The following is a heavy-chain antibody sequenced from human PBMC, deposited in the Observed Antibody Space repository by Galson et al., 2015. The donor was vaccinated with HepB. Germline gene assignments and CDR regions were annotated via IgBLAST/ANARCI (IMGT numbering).Heavy chain of an antibody. Sequence: ETLSLTCTVSGGSISSSLWSWIRQPPGKGLEWIGYTYYSGSTSYNPSLKSRVTISVDTSKNQFSLNLSSVTAADTAVYYCASQTYYYSGMDVWGPGTTVTVSS. V-gene: IGHV4-59*01. CDR1: GGSISSSL. J-gene: IGHJ6*02. CDR2: TYYSGST. CDR3: ASQTYYYSGMDV.